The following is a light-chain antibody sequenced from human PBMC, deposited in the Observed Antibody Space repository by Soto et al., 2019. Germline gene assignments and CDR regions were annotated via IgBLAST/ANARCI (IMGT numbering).Light chain of an antibody. Sequence: QPVLTQSPSASASLGAAVKVTCTLSSGHSSDAIVWHQQQPEKGPRYLMKVNSDGSHTKGDGIPDRFSGSTSGAEFYLTISSLHSEDEADYYCQTWGTGNWVFGGGTKVTVL. J-gene: IGLJ3*02. CDR2: VNSDGSH. CDR1: SGHSSDA. V-gene: IGLV4-69*01. CDR3: QTWGTGNWV.